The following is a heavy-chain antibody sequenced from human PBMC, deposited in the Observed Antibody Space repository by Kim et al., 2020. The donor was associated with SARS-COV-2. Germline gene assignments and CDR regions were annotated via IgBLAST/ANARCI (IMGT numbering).Heavy chain of an antibody. J-gene: IGHJ4*02. V-gene: IGHV1-3*01. D-gene: IGHD3-10*01. CDR1: GYTFTSYA. CDR3: ARGSALWFGELLRYYFDY. CDR2: INAGNGNT. Sequence: ASVKVSCKASGYTFTSYAMHWVRQAPGQRLEWMGWINAGNGNTKYSQKFQGRVTITRDTSASTAYMELSSLRSEDTAVYYCARGSALWFGELLRYYFDYWGQGTLGTVSS.